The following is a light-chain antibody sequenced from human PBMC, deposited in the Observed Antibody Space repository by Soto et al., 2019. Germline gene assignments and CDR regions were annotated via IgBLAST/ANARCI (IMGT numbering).Light chain of an antibody. J-gene: IGLJ1*01. CDR3: SSYTSGRDVYV. V-gene: IGLV2-14*01. CDR1: SSDVGSYHY. Sequence: SALTQPASVSGSPGQSITISCTGTSSDVGSYHYVSWFQQHPGKAPKLIIFEVSDRPSGVSTRFSGSKSGDPASLTISGLQADDEADYYCSSYTSGRDVYVFGGGTKVTVL. CDR2: EVS.